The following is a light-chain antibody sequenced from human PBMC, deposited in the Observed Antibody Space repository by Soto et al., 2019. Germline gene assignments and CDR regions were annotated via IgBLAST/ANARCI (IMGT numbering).Light chain of an antibody. CDR1: SSDVGGYNY. CDR2: DVS. J-gene: IGLJ1*01. CDR3: SSYTSSSTPYV. Sequence: QSDLTQPPSVSGSPGQSITISCTGTSSDVGGYNYVSWYQQHPGKAPKLMIYDVSNRPSGVSNRFSGSKSGNTASLTISGLQAEDEADYYCSSYTSSSTPYVFGTGTKVTVL. V-gene: IGLV2-14*01.